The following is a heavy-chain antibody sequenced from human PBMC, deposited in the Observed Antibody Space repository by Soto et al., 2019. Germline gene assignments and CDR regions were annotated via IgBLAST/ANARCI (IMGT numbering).Heavy chain of an antibody. CDR1: GFTFSSYS. J-gene: IGHJ6*02. D-gene: IGHD2-2*01. V-gene: IGHV3-30-3*01. Sequence: GGSLRLSCAASGFTFSSYSMHWVRQAPGKGLEWVAVISYDGSNKYYADSGKGRFTISRDNSKNTLYLQMNSLRAEDTAVYYCANLGGYCSSISCLSSPVGYYGMDVWGQGTTVTVSS. CDR3: ANLGGYCSSISCLSSPVGYYGMDV. CDR2: ISYDGSNK.